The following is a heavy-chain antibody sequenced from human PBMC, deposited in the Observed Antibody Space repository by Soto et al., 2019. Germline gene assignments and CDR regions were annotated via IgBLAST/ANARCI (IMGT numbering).Heavy chain of an antibody. CDR2: IYYSGST. CDR1: GGPISSRTYS. CDR3: AREYYYNSGSSRWFDP. D-gene: IGHD3-10*01. V-gene: IGHV4-31*11. Sequence: SETLSLTCAVSGGPISSRTYSWSWIRQHPGKGLEWIGYIYYSGSTYYNPSLKSRVTISVDTSKNQFSLKLSSVTAADTAVYYCAREYYYNSGSSRWFDPWGPGTLVTVSS. J-gene: IGHJ5*02.